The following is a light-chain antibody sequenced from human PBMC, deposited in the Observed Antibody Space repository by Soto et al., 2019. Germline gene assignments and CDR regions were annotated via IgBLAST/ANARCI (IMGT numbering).Light chain of an antibody. Sequence: QSALTQPASVSGSPGQSITISCTGTSSDVGSYNLVSWYQQHPGKAPKLIIYEDSKRPSGVSNRFSGSKSGNTASLTISGLQTEVEADYYCCSYADSSTYVFGTGTKLTVL. V-gene: IGLV2-23*01. CDR3: CSYADSSTYV. CDR1: SSDVGSYNL. CDR2: EDS. J-gene: IGLJ1*01.